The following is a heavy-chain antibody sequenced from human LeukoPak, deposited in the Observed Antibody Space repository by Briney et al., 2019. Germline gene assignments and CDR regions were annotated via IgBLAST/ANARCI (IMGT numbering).Heavy chain of an antibody. CDR2: MNPSSGNT. CDR3: TRMRGYTYGYWYLDL. D-gene: IGHD5-18*01. V-gene: IGHV1-8*01. Sequence: ASVKASCKAAGYTFSSYDINWVRQAPGQGLEYMGWMNPSSGNTGYTQKFQGRITITRDTSIGTAYMELSRLKSEDTALYYCTRMRGYTYGYWYLDLWGRGTLVTVSS. CDR1: GYTFSSYD. J-gene: IGHJ2*01.